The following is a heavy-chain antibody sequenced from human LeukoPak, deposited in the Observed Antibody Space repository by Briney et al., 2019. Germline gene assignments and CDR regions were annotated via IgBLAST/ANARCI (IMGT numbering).Heavy chain of an antibody. V-gene: IGHV3-74*01. CDR3: ATGNYYDSRGYYTFGH. D-gene: IGHD3-22*01. CDR1: GFTFSRYW. Sequence: GGSLRLSCAASGFTFSRYWMHWVRQAPGKGLVWVSRINGDGSTTSYADFVKGGFTISRDNAKNTLYLQITSLRAEDTAGYYCATGNYYDSRGYYTFGHWGQGTLVTVSS. CDR2: INGDGSTT. J-gene: IGHJ1*01.